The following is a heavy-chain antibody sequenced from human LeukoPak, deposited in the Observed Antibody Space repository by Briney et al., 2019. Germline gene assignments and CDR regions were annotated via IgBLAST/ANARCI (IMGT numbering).Heavy chain of an antibody. V-gene: IGHV4-39*01. J-gene: IGHJ6*02. CDR2: IYYSGST. CDR1: GGSISSSRYY. D-gene: IGHD2-2*01. Sequence: PSETLSLTCTVSGGSISSSRYYWGWIRQPPGKGLEWIWTIYYSGSTYYNPSLKSRVTISVDTSKNRFSLKLSSVTAADTAVYYCASTVNCSNTTCYVAYYYGMDVWGQGTTVTVSS. CDR3: ASTVNCSNTTCYVAYYYGMDV.